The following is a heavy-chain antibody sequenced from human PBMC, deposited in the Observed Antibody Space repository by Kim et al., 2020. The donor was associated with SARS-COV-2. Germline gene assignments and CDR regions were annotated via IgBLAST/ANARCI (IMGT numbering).Heavy chain of an antibody. D-gene: IGHD6-13*01. V-gene: IGHV4-39*01. CDR1: GGSISSSSYY. CDR2: IYYSGST. Sequence: SETLSLTCTVSGGSISSSSYYWGWIRQPPGKGLEWIGSIYYSGSTYYNPSLKSRVTISVDTSKNQFSLKLSSVTAADTAVYYCAGTSPRGYQLLQYSSSWQAFDIWGQGTMVTVSS. J-gene: IGHJ3*02. CDR3: AGTSPRGYQLLQYSSSWQAFDI.